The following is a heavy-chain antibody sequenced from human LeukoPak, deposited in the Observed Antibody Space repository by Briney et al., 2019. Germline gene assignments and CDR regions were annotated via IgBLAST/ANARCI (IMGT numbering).Heavy chain of an antibody. CDR1: GLTFSTYG. CDR2: ISGSGAST. J-gene: IGHJ4*02. D-gene: IGHD3-10*01. Sequence: GGSLRLSCAASGLTFSTYGMTWVRQAPGKGLEWVSAISGSGASTYYADSVKGRFTFSRDNSKNTLYVQMNILRAEDTAVYYCAKDRGWFGGSLANFDYWGQGTLVAVSS. V-gene: IGHV3-23*01. CDR3: AKDRGWFGGSLANFDY.